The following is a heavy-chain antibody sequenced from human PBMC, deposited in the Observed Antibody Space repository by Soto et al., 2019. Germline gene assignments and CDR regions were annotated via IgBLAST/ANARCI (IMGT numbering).Heavy chain of an antibody. CDR3: ASTIPARHYYYDCGMEF. D-gene: IGHD6-6*01. V-gene: IGHV4-31*03. CDR1: GGSISSGGYY. CDR2: IYYSGST. Sequence: SETLSLTCTVSGGSISSGGYYWSWIRQHPGKGLDWIRYIYYSGSTYYNPSLKSRVTISVDTSKNQFSLKLSSVTAADTAVYYCASTIPARHYYYDCGMEFWGHGTAVTGSS. J-gene: IGHJ6*02.